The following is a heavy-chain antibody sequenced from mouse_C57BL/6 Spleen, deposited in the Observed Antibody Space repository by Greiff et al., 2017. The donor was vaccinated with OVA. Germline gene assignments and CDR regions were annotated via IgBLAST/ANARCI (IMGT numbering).Heavy chain of an antibody. CDR3: ARSPLRQGYAMDY. V-gene: IGHV1-55*01. CDR2: IYPGSGST. Sequence: QVQLQQPGAELVKPGASVKMSCKASGYTFTSYWITWVKQRPEQGLEWIGDIYPGSGSTNYNEKFKSKATLTVDTSSSTAYMQLSSLTSEDSAVYYCARSPLRQGYAMDYWGQGTSVTVSS. J-gene: IGHJ4*01. CDR1: GYTFTSYW. D-gene: IGHD2-4*01.